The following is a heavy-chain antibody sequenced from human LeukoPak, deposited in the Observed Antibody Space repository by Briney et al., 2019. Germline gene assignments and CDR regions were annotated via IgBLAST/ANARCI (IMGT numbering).Heavy chain of an antibody. CDR1: GFTFSSYS. V-gene: IGHV3-48*01. CDR3: ARGSYIRSSWLAFDY. CDR2: ISSSSSSI. Sequence: GGSLRLSCAASGFTFSSYSMNWVRQAPGKGLEWVSYISSSSSSIYYADSVKGRFTISRDNAKNSLYLQMNSLRAEDTAVYYCARGSYIRSSWLAFDYWGQGTLVTVSS. D-gene: IGHD6-13*01. J-gene: IGHJ4*02.